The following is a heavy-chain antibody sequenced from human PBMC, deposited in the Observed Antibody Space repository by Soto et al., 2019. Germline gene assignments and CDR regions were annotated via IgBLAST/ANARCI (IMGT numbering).Heavy chain of an antibody. CDR1: GYTFTGYY. V-gene: IGHV1-2*02. Sequence: ASGKVSCNASGYTFTGYYIHWVRQAPGQGLEWMGWINPNSGGTNYAQKFQGRVTMTRDTSISTAYMELSRLRSDDTAVYYCASDFGRIDAFDIWGQGTMVTVSS. D-gene: IGHD3-10*01. CDR2: INPNSGGT. CDR3: ASDFGRIDAFDI. J-gene: IGHJ3*02.